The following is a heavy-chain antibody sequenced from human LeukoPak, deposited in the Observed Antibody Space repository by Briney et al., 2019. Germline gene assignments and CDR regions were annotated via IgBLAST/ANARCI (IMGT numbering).Heavy chain of an antibody. D-gene: IGHD2-21*01. CDR2: IIPIFGTA. CDR3: ARDRQYCGGDCYPFDY. V-gene: IGHV1-69*01. CDR1: GGTFSSYA. J-gene: IGHJ4*02. Sequence: PGASVKVSCKASGGTFSSYAISWVRQAPGQGLEWMGGIIPIFGTANYAQKFQGRVTITADESTSTAYMELSSLRSEDTAVYYCARDRQYCGGDCYPFDYWGQGTLVTVSS.